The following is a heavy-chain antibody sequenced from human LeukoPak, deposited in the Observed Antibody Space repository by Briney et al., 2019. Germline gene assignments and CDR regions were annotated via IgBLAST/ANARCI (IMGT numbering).Heavy chain of an antibody. CDR1: GFTFSSYA. V-gene: IGHV3-23*01. D-gene: IGHD6-13*01. CDR2: ISGSGGST. CDR3: AKDLKQQLVFPYFDY. J-gene: IGHJ4*02. Sequence: GGSLRLSCAASGFTFSSYAMSWVRQAPGKGLEWVSAISGSGGSTYYANSVKGRFTISRDNSKNTLYLQMNSLRAEDTAVYYCAKDLKQQLVFPYFDYWGQGTLVTVSS.